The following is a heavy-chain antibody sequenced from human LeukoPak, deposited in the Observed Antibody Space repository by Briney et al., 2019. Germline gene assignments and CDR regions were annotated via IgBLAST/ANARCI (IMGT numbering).Heavy chain of an antibody. D-gene: IGHD3-22*01. CDR3: ATSYTYYYDSSGYSLDY. V-gene: IGHV1-24*01. CDR1: GYTLTELS. J-gene: IGHJ4*02. Sequence: ASVKVSCKVSGYTLTELSMHWVRQAPGKGLEWMGGFDPEDGETIYAQKFPGRVTMTEDTSTDTAYMELSSLRSEDTAVYYCATSYTYYYDSSGYSLDYWGQGTLVTVSS. CDR2: FDPEDGET.